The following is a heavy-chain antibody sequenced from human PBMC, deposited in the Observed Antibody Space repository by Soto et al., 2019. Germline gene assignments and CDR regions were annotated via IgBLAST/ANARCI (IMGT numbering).Heavy chain of an antibody. CDR2: ISVHNGKT. J-gene: IGHJ6*02. V-gene: IGHV1-18*01. CDR3: ARRGSYYYAMDV. D-gene: IGHD3-10*01. Sequence: ASVKVSCKASGYTFTAYGINWVRQAPGQGLEWMAWISVHNGKTNYAQKFQDRVTLTTDTSTSTAYMELRSLTSDDTAVYYCARRGSYYYAMDVWGPGTTVTVSS. CDR1: GYTFTAYG.